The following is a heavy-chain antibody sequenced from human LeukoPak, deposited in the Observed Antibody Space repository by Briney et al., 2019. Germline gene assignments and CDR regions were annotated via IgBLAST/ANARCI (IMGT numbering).Heavy chain of an antibody. CDR1: GYSFTSYA. CDR2: INAGNGNT. V-gene: IGHV1-3*01. J-gene: IGHJ6*02. Sequence: PGASVKVSCKASGYSFTSYAMHWVRQAPGQRLEWMGWINAGNGNTKYSQKFQGRVTITRDTSASTAYMELSSLRSEDTAVYYCARVVSLESFYYGMDVWGQGTTVTVSS. CDR3: ARVVSLESFYYGMDV. D-gene: IGHD1-1*01.